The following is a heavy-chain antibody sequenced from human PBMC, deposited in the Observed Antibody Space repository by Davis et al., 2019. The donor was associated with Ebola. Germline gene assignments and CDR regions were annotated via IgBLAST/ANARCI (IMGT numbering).Heavy chain of an antibody. CDR1: GYSINRGFT. Sequence: MPSETLSLTCTVSGYSINRGFTWGWIRQPPGKGLEWIGSIYHSGSTYYNPSLKSRVTISVDTSKNQFSLKLSSVTAADTAVYYCARLVALYDNSGYAYLDYWGQGILVTVSS. CDR2: IYHSGST. V-gene: IGHV4-38-2*02. CDR3: ARLVALYDNSGYAYLDY. J-gene: IGHJ4*02. D-gene: IGHD3-22*01.